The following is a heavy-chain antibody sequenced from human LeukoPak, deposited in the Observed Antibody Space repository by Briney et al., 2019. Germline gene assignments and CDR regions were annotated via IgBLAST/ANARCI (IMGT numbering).Heavy chain of an antibody. CDR2: INPSSGGT. CDR3: ARDWSETTSDYYFDY. J-gene: IGHJ4*02. Sequence: ASVKVSCKVSGYTFTGYYIHWVRQAPGQGLEWMGWINPSSGGTNYAQKFQGRVTMTRDTSISTAYMELSRLRSDDTAVYYCARDWSETTSDYYFDYWGQGTLVTVSS. CDR1: GYTFTGYY. D-gene: IGHD4-17*01. V-gene: IGHV1-2*02.